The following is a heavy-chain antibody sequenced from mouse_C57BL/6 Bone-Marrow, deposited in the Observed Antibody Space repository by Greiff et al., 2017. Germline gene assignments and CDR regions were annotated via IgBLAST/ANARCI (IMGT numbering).Heavy chain of an antibody. D-gene: IGHD1-1*01. CDR2: FYPGSGSI. V-gene: IGHV1-62-2*01. CDR3: ARHEESCYGRGGYFDV. Sequence: QVQLKESGAELVKPGASVKLSCKASGYTFTEYTIHWVKQRSGQGLEWIGWFYPGSGSIKYNEKFKDKATLTADKSSSTVYMELSRLTSEDSAVYFCARHEESCYGRGGYFDVWGTGTTVTVSS. CDR1: GYTFTEYT. J-gene: IGHJ1*03.